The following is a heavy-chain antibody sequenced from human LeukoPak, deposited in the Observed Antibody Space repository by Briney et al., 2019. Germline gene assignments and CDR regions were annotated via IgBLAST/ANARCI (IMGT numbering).Heavy chain of an antibody. V-gene: IGHV1-69*13. CDR2: IIPIFGTA. Sequence: ASVKVSCKASGGTSSSYAISWVRQAPGRGLEWMGGIIPIFGTANYAQKFQGRVTITADESTSTAYMELSSLRSEDTAVYYCARGYSGYDWWGQGTLVPVSS. CDR1: GGTSSSYA. D-gene: IGHD5-12*01. CDR3: ARGYSGYDW. J-gene: IGHJ4*02.